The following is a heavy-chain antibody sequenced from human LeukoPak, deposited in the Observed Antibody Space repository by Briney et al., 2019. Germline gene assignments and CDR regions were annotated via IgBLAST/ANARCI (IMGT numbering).Heavy chain of an antibody. Sequence: ASVKVSCKASGYTFTGYYMHWVRQAPGQGLEWMGWINPNSCGTNYAQKFQGRFTITRDTSISTAYMELGRLKSYDTAVYYCERAIVVVPAAIPSDAAFDICGQGTMVTVSS. CDR3: ERAIVVVPAAIPSDAAFDI. V-gene: IGHV1-2*02. CDR1: GYTFTGYY. D-gene: IGHD2-2*02. CDR2: INPNSCGT. J-gene: IGHJ3*02.